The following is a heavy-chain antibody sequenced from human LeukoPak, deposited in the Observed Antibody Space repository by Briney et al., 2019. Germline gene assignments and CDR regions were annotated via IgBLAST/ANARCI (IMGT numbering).Heavy chain of an antibody. D-gene: IGHD3-22*01. CDR2: IYSDGNT. CDR1: GFTVRSNY. J-gene: IGHJ4*02. Sequence: GGSLRLSCAASGFTVRSNYMSWVRQAPGKGLEWVSTIYSDGNTYYADSVKGRFTISRDNSKNTLYLQMNSLRAEDTAVYYCARSPQDSSGYYSSYFDYWGQGTLVTVSS. V-gene: IGHV3-53*01. CDR3: ARSPQDSSGYYSSYFDY.